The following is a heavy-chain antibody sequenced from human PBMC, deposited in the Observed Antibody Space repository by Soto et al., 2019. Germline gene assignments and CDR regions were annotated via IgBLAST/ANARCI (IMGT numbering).Heavy chain of an antibody. J-gene: IGHJ4*02. CDR3: ARVSESFDS. CDR2: ISGYNGNT. CDR1: GYTFHNYG. V-gene: IGHV1-18*01. D-gene: IGHD1-26*01. Sequence: QVLLMQSGPEVKKPEASVKVSCKASGYTFHNYGISWVRQVPGQGLEWMGWISGYNGNTNYAPKIQGSVTVTRDTSTATSYMGLRSLRSDDTAIYYCARVSESFDSWGQGTLVTVSS.